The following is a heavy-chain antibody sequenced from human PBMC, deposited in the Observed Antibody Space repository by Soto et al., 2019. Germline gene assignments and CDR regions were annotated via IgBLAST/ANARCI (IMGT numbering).Heavy chain of an antibody. CDR3: AREFPYYESSDSYFDY. V-gene: IGHV1-2*02. D-gene: IGHD3-16*01. CDR2: INPNSGVT. CDR1: GYTFTAYY. Sequence: EASVKVSCKASGYTFTAYYMHWVRQAPGQGLEWMGWINPNSGVTSYAQKFQDRVTMTRDTSISTAYMELDRLKSDDTAVYYCAREFPYYESSDSYFDYWGQGALVTVSS. J-gene: IGHJ4*02.